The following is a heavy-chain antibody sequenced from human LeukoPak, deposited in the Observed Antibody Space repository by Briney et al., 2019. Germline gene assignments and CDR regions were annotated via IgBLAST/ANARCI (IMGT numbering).Heavy chain of an antibody. V-gene: IGHV3-23*01. CDR2: LTDSGDAT. CDR3: ARGSAMVRGVLLDY. CDR1: GFTYSHYA. D-gene: IGHD3-10*01. J-gene: IGHJ4*02. Sequence: PGVSLRLSCAVSGFTYSHYAMSWVRQAPGTGLECVGSLTDSGDATFYADSVKGRFTISRDNAKNSLYLQMNSLRDEDTAVYYCARGSAMVRGVLLDYWGQGTLVTVSS.